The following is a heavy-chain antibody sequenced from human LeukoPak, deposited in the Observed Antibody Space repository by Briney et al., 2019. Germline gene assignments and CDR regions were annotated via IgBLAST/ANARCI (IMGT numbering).Heavy chain of an antibody. J-gene: IGHJ5*02. CDR1: GFTFSSYW. D-gene: IGHD6-19*01. CDR3: ARLYSSGYTNWFDP. CDR2: IKQDGSEK. V-gene: IGHV3-7*03. Sequence: GGSLRLSCAASGFTFSSYWMSWVRQAPGKGLGWVANIKQDGSEKYYVDSVKGRFTISRDNAKNSLYLQMNSLRAEDTAVYYCARLYSSGYTNWFDPWGQGTLVTVSS.